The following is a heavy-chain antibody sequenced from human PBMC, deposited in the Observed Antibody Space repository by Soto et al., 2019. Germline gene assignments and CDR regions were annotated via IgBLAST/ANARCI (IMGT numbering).Heavy chain of an antibody. V-gene: IGHV3-21*01. CDR3: ARDTKYCSGARCLLPFDY. CDR1: GFTFRTYT. D-gene: IGHD2-15*01. J-gene: IGHJ4*02. CDR2: ISSSSNYI. Sequence: PGGSLRLSCAASGFTFRTYTFNWVRQAPGKGPEWVSSISSSSNYIYYADSVKGRFTISRDNAKNSLYLQMDSLRAEDTAVYFCARDTKYCSGARCLLPFDYWGQGTLVTVSS.